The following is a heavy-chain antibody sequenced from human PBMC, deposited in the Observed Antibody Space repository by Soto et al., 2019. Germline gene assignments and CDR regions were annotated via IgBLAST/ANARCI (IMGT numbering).Heavy chain of an antibody. CDR2: IYWSGDE. J-gene: IGHJ3*02. Sequence: SGPTLVNPTQTLTLTCSFSGFSLSTSGVGVGWIRQSPGKALEWLALIYWSGDEHYRPSLKSRLTIIKDTSKNHVVLIMTDMDPVDTATYYCARGLATLPVFAFDIWGQGTMVTVSS. CDR1: GFSLSTSGVG. V-gene: IGHV2-5*01. D-gene: IGHD6-6*01. CDR3: ARGLATLPVFAFDI.